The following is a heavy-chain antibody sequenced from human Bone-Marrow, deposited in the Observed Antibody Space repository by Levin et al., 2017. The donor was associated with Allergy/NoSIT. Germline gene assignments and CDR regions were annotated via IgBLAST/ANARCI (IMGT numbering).Heavy chain of an antibody. D-gene: IGHD3-10*01. Sequence: GESLKISCPASGVTVSNNYLMWVRQAPGKGLEWVSHIYSGGSTNYADSVKGRFSVSRDGSKNTLYLQMNSLTAEDTAVYYCGRDGPGGGHWGPGTLVTVSS. CDR2: IYSGGST. V-gene: IGHV3-66*01. CDR1: GVTVSNNY. J-gene: IGHJ4*02. CDR3: GRDGPGGGH.